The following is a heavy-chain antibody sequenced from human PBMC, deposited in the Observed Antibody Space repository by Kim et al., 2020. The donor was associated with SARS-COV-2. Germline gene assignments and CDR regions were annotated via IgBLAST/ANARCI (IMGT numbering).Heavy chain of an antibody. V-gene: IGHV3-30*18. CDR2: ISYYESHK. Sequence: GGSLRLSCAASGFTFSSNGMHWVRQAPGKGLEWVAVISYYESHKDYADSVKGRFTISRDNSKNTLYLQMNSLRAEDTAVYYCAKDRSSSWAIDYWGQGTLGTVSS. CDR1: GFTFSSNG. J-gene: IGHJ4*02. D-gene: IGHD6-13*01. CDR3: AKDRSSSWAIDY.